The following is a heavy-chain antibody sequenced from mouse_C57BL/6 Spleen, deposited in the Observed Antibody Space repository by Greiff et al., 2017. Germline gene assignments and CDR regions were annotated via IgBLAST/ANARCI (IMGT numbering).Heavy chain of an antibody. V-gene: IGHV1-78*01. D-gene: IGHD2-2*01. CDR2: IYPRDGST. J-gene: IGHJ4*01. CDR3: ARRGIYYGYDGYAMDY. CDR1: GYTFTDHT. Sequence: VKLQESDAELVKPGASVKISCKVSGYTFTDHTIHWMKQRPEQGLEWIGYIYPRDGSTKYNEKFKGKATLTADKSSSTAYMQLNSLTSEDSAVYFCARRGIYYGYDGYAMDYWGQGTSVTVSS.